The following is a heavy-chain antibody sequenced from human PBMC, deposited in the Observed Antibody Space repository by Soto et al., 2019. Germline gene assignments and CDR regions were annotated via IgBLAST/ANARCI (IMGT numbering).Heavy chain of an antibody. D-gene: IGHD6-13*01. V-gene: IGHV1-18*01. CDR3: ARDDRAAASGTTYYFDY. CDR1: GYTFTNYG. Sequence: QVQLVQSEAEVKKPGASVKVSCKASGYTFTNYGLSWVRQAPGQGLEWMAWISPYDGNTHYAQKLQGRITVTTDTSTSTAYIELRSLRSADTAVYFCARDDRAAASGTTYYFDYWGQGTLVTVSS. CDR2: ISPYDGNT. J-gene: IGHJ4*02.